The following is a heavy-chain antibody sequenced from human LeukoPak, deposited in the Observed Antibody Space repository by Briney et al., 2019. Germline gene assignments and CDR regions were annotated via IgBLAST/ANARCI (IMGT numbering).Heavy chain of an antibody. J-gene: IGHJ3*02. CDR2: IIPILGIA. D-gene: IGHD4-11*01. CDR1: GGTFSSYA. CDR3: ARDRSNGIDAFDI. Sequence: SVKVSCKASGGTFSSYAISWVRQAPGQGLEWMGRIIPILGIANYAQRFQGRVTITADKSTSTAYMELSSLRSEDTAVYYCARDRSNGIDAFDIWGQGTMVTVSS. V-gene: IGHV1-69*04.